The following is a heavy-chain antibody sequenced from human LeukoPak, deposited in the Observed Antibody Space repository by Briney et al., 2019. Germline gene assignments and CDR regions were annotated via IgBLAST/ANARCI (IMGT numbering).Heavy chain of an antibody. CDR3: ARVPHDYGDYFDY. Sequence: GGSLRLSCAASGFTLSSFGMHWVRQAPGKGLEWVAVISYDGSNKYYADSVKGRFTISRDNSKNTLYLQMNSLRAEDTAVYYCARVPHDYGDYFDYWGQGTLVTVSS. V-gene: IGHV3-30*03. J-gene: IGHJ4*02. D-gene: IGHD4-17*01. CDR1: GFTLSSFG. CDR2: ISYDGSNK.